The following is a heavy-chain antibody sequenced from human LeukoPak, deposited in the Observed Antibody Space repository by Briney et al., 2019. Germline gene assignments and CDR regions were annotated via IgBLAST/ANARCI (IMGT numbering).Heavy chain of an antibody. CDR1: GFTFSSYS. D-gene: IGHD2-2*02. Sequence: GGSLRLSRAASGFTFSSYSMNWVRQAPGKGLEWVSSISSSSSYIYYADSVKGRFTISRDNAKNSLYLQMNSLRAEDTAVYYCARDKFSTVVPAAIAPYYYYGMDVWGQGTTVTVSS. J-gene: IGHJ6*02. CDR2: ISSSSSYI. V-gene: IGHV3-21*01. CDR3: ARDKFSTVVPAAIAPYYYYGMDV.